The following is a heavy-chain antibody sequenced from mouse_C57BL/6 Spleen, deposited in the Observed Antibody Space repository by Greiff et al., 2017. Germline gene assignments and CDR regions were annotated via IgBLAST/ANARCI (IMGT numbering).Heavy chain of an antibody. J-gene: IGHJ4*01. V-gene: IGHV1-82*01. Sequence: QVQLQQSGPELVKPGASVKISCKASGYAFSSSWMNWVKQRPGKGLEWIGRIYPGDGDTNYNGKFKGKATLTADKSSSTAYMQLSSLTSEDSAVYFCARSDYYGSPMDYWGQGTSVTVSS. CDR3: ARSDYYGSPMDY. CDR2: IYPGDGDT. CDR1: GYAFSSSW. D-gene: IGHD1-1*01.